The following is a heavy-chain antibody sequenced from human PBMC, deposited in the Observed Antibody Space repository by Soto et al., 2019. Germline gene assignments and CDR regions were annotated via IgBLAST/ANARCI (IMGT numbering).Heavy chain of an antibody. CDR3: ARVKSRVITFGGVIVT. CDR2: IYYSGST. Sequence: QVQLQESGPGLVKPSQTLSLTCTVSGGSISSGGYYWSWIRQHPGKGLEWIGYIYYSGSTYYNPSLKNRVTISVDTSKNQFSLKLSSVTAADTAVYYCARVKSRVITFGGVIVTWGQGTLVTVSS. CDR1: GGSISSGGYY. V-gene: IGHV4-31*03. J-gene: IGHJ4*02. D-gene: IGHD3-16*02.